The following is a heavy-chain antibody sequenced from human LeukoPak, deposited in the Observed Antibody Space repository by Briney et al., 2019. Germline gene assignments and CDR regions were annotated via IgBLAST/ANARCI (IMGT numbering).Heavy chain of an antibody. CDR3: ARRDVDVSSGYYYGFFDY. V-gene: IGHV5-51*01. D-gene: IGHD3-22*01. CDR1: GYSFTSYW. J-gene: IGHJ4*02. Sequence: GESLKISCKGSGYSFTSYWIGWVRQMPGKGLEWMAIIYPGDSDTRYSPSFQGQVTISADKSISTAYLQWSSLKASDTAMYYCARRDVDVSSGYYYGFFDYWGQGTLVTVSS. CDR2: IYPGDSDT.